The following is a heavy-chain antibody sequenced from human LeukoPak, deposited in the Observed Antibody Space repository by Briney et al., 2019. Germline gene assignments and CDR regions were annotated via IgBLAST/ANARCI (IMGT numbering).Heavy chain of an antibody. CDR3: ASLGPLWDYYYYYMDV. J-gene: IGHJ6*03. CDR1: GFTFSSYS. CDR2: ISSSSSYI. V-gene: IGHV3-21*01. Sequence: GGSLRLSCAASGFTFSSYSMNWVRQAPGKGLEWVSSISSSSSYIYYADSVKGRFTTSRDNAKNSLYLQMNSLRAEDTAVYYCASLGPLWDYYYYYMDVWGKGTRVTVSS. D-gene: IGHD7-27*01.